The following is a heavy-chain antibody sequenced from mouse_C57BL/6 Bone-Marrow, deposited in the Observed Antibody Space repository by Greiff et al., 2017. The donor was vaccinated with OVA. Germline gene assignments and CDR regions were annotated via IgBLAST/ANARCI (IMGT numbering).Heavy chain of an antibody. CDR1: GYTFTSYD. CDR2: IYPRDGST. V-gene: IGHV1-85*01. J-gene: IGHJ4*01. D-gene: IGHD1-1*01. CDR3: ARLLRIYAMDY. Sequence: QVQLKESGPELVKPGASVKLSCKASGYTFTSYDINWVKQRPGQGLEWIGWIYPRDGSTKYNEKFKGKATLTVDTSSSTAYMELHSLTSEDSAVYFCARLLRIYAMDYWGQGTSVTVSS.